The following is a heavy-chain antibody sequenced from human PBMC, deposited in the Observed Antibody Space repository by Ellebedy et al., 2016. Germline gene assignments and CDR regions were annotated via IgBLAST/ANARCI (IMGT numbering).Heavy chain of an antibody. V-gene: IGHV3-23*01. CDR1: GFTFSVYA. CDR2: VSGSGINT. Sequence: GESLKISCAASGFTFSVYAIYWVRQTPQKGLEWVSSVSGSGINTYYADSVKGRFTISRDNSNNTVYLRMSSLRGDDTAVYYCAKGVAYSSGPYWGQGTPVTVSS. J-gene: IGHJ4*02. D-gene: IGHD3-22*01. CDR3: AKGVAYSSGPY.